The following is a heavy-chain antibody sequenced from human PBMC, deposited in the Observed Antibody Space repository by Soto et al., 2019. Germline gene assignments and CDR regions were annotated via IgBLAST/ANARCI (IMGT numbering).Heavy chain of an antibody. Sequence: ASVKVSCKASGYTFRNYYIHWVRQAPGQGLEWMGLINPSGGATSYSQRFQGRVTITKDSSTSTVYMELSSLGSEDTAVYYCGRAFDRSGLYWGQGTLVTVSS. CDR3: GRAFDRSGLY. D-gene: IGHD3-22*01. CDR2: INPSGGAT. CDR1: GYTFRNYY. V-gene: IGHV1-46*01. J-gene: IGHJ4*02.